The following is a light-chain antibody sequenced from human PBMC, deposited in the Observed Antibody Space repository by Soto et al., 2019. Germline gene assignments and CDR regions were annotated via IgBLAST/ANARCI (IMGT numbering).Light chain of an antibody. Sequence: LTQSPGTLSLSPGERATLSCRASQTVRNNYLAWYQQKPGKAPKLLIYAASTLQSGVPSRFSGSGSGTDFTLTISSLQPEDFATYYCQKLNSYPLTFGGGTKVDIK. V-gene: IGKV1-9*01. J-gene: IGKJ4*01. CDR2: AAS. CDR1: QTVRNNY. CDR3: QKLNSYPLT.